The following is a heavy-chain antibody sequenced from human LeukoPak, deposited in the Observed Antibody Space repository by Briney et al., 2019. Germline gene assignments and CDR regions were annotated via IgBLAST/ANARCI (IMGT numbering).Heavy chain of an antibody. D-gene: IGHD3-10*01. CDR1: GFTFSSYL. CDR3: VKESRVVRGVIMDAFDM. J-gene: IGHJ3*02. CDR2: ISINGGST. Sequence: GGSLRLSCAASGFTFSSYLMHWVRQAPGKGLEYVSGISINGGSTDYADSVKGRFTISRDNSKNMVYLQMSSLRAEDTAVYYCVKESRVVRGVIMDAFDMWGQGTMVTVSS. V-gene: IGHV3-64D*06.